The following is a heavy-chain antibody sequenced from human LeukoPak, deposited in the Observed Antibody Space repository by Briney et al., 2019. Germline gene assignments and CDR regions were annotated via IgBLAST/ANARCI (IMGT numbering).Heavy chain of an antibody. CDR1: GFTFSSYG. CDR2: ISGSGGST. D-gene: IGHD5-18*01. J-gene: IGHJ4*02. CDR3: AKGYSYGNRRGFDY. V-gene: IGHV3-23*01. Sequence: PGGSLRLSCAASGFTFSSYGMSWVRQAPGKGLEWVSAISGSGGSTYYADSVKGRFTISRDNSKNTLYLQMNSLRAEDTAVYYCAKGYSYGNRRGFDYWGQGTLVTVSS.